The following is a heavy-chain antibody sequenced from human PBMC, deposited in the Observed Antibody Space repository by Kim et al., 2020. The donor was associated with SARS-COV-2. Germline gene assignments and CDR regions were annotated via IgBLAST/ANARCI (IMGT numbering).Heavy chain of an antibody. Sequence: ASVKVSCKASGYTFTGYYMHWVRQAPGQGLEWMGRINPNSGGTNYAQKFQGRVTMTRDTSISTDYMELSRLRSDDTAVYYCYYYGSGSPILDYWGQGTLVTVSS. CDR3: YYYGSGSPILDY. CDR1: GYTFTGYY. J-gene: IGHJ4*02. V-gene: IGHV1-2*06. D-gene: IGHD3-10*01. CDR2: INPNSGGT.